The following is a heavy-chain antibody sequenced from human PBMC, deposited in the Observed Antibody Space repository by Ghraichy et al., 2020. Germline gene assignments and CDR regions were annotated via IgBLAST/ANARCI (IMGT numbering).Heavy chain of an antibody. D-gene: IGHD6-19*01. CDR2: FSASGGTK. J-gene: IGHJ2*01. Sequence: GGSLRLSCSASGFTFSGYAMSWVRQAPGKGLEWVSSFSASGGTKFYAESVKGRFTISRDNSNNTLYVQLNRLRAEDTALYYFAKDPGNSNAWSDWYFDLWGRGTLVTVSS. V-gene: IGHV3-23*01. CDR1: GFTFSGYA. CDR3: AKDPGNSNAWSDWYFDL.